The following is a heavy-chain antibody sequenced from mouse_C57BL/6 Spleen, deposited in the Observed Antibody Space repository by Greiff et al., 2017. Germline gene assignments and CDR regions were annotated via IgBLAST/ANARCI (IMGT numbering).Heavy chain of an antibody. CDR2: IDPETGGT. Sequence: QVQLKQSGAELVRPGASVTLSCKASGYTFTDYELHWVKQTPVHGLEWIGAIDPETGGTAYNQKFKGKAILTADKASRTAYMELRSLTSEDSAVYYCTRWGYSNYDYAMDDWGQGTSVTVSS. V-gene: IGHV1-15*01. CDR3: TRWGYSNYDYAMDD. D-gene: IGHD2-5*01. CDR1: GYTFTDYE. J-gene: IGHJ4*01.